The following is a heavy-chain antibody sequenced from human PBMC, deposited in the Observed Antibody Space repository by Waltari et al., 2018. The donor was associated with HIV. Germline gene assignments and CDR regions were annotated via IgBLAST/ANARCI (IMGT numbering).Heavy chain of an antibody. CDR1: GGSISSSSYY. V-gene: IGHV4-39*01. D-gene: IGHD3-22*01. CDR2: IYYSGST. Sequence: QLQLQESGPGLVKPSETLSLTCTVSGGSISSSSYYWGWIRQPPGKGLEGIGSIYYSGSTYYNPSLKSRVTISVDTSKNQFSLKLSSVTAADTAVYYCASSAAYYYDSSGPGGFDYWGQGTLVTVSS. J-gene: IGHJ4*02. CDR3: ASSAAYYYDSSGPGGFDY.